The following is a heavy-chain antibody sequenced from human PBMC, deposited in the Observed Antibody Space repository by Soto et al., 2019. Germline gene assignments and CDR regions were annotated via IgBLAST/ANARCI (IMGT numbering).Heavy chain of an antibody. CDR1: GYTFTTFW. V-gene: IGHV5-10-1*01. D-gene: IGHD2-15*01. CDR3: ALDVEGGCCSSWFDP. CDR2: IDPRDSYV. J-gene: IGHJ5*02. Sequence: GESLKISCTGFGYTFTTFWVTWVRQMPGKGLEWMGRIDPRDSYVNYSPSFQGHVTISVDKSISTAYLQWGSLRAEDTAVYYCALDVEGGCCSSWFDPWGQGTLVTVSS.